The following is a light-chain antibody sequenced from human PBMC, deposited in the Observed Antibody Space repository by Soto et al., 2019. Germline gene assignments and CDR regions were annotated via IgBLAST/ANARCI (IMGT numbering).Light chain of an antibody. CDR1: TNDIGGYKF. Sequence: QSVLTQPASVSGSPGQAITISCTGTTNDIGGYKFVSWYQQHPGKAPKLIIYEVTNRPSGVSSRFSGSKSGNTASLTISGLQAEDEADYYCNSYTSTSTWVFGGGTKLTVL. V-gene: IGLV2-14*01. J-gene: IGLJ3*02. CDR3: NSYTSTSTWV. CDR2: EVT.